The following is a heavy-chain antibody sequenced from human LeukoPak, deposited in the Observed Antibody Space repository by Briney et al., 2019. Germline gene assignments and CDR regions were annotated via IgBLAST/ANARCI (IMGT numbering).Heavy chain of an antibody. CDR2: INPGDSDT. Sequence: GESLKISCQVSGYTFANYWIGWVRQMPAGGLEWMGIINPGDSDTKYSPSFQVHVTISADKSISTAYLQWSSLKASDTAMYYCARWNPLGFDFWGQGTLVTVSS. V-gene: IGHV5-51*01. CDR3: ARWNPLGFDF. D-gene: IGHD1-1*01. J-gene: IGHJ4*02. CDR1: GYTFANYW.